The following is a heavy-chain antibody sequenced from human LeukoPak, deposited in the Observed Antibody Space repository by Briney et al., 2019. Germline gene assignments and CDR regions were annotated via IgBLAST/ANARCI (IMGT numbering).Heavy chain of an antibody. CDR2: INHSGST. D-gene: IGHD3-22*01. CDR1: GGSFSGYY. Sequence: SETLSLTCAVYGGSFSGYYWSWIRQPPGKGLEWIGEINHSGSTNYNPSLKSRVTISVDTSKNQFSLKLSSVTAADTAVYYCARSTSYYDSSGYYYVAYNYFDYWGQGTLVTVSS. V-gene: IGHV4-34*01. CDR3: ARSTSYYDSSGYYYVAYNYFDY. J-gene: IGHJ4*02.